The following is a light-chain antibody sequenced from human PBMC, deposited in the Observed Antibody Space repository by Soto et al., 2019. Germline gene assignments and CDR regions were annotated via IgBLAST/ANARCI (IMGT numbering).Light chain of an antibody. Sequence: ENVLTQSPGTLSLSPGERATLSCRASQTVSSYLTWYQQRPGQAPRLLIYGAYKKATGIPNKFSGNRSGTDFTLTISRLEPEDFALYYCQQYGTSPITFGQGTRLEIK. CDR1: QTVSSY. CDR2: GAY. CDR3: QQYGTSPIT. J-gene: IGKJ5*01. V-gene: IGKV3-20*01.